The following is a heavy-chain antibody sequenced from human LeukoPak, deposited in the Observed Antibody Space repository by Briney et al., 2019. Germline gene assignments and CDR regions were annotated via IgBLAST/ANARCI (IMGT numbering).Heavy chain of an antibody. CDR3: ARDLAWGAFDY. V-gene: IGHV3-23*01. CDR1: GFIGSSNY. J-gene: IGHJ4*02. CDR2: VSPPGGDT. D-gene: IGHD7-27*01. Sequence: GGSLRLSCAASGFIGSSNYMSWVRQAPGKGLEWVSGVSPPGGDTYYADSVKGRFTISRDDSKNTLSLQMNSLRVEDTAVYYCARDLAWGAFDYWGQGTLVTVSS.